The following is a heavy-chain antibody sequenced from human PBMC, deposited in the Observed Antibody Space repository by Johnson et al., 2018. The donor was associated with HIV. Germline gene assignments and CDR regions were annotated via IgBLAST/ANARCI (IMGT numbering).Heavy chain of an antibody. D-gene: IGHD3-16*01. J-gene: IGHJ3*02. CDR1: GFTVSSNY. V-gene: IGHV3-53*01. CDR2: IYRGGST. CDR3: AREGGSSGPDAFDI. Sequence: MQLVESGGGLIQPGGSLRLSCAASGFTVSSNYMSWVRQAPGKGLEWVSVIYRGGSTYYADSVKGRFTISRDNSKNTLYLQMNSLRAEDTAVYYCAREGGSSGPDAFDIWGQGTMVTVSS.